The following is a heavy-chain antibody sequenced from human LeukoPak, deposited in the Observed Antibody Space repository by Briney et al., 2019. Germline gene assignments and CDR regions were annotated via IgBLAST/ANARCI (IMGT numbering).Heavy chain of an antibody. Sequence: SETLSLTCAVYGGSFSGYYWSWIRQPPGKGLEWIGEINHSGSTNYNPSLKSRVTISVDTSENQFSLKLSSVTAADTAVYYCARGDGAKSMDVWGKGTTVTVSS. CDR3: ARGDGAKSMDV. CDR1: GGSFSGYY. V-gene: IGHV4-34*01. D-gene: IGHD4/OR15-4a*01. J-gene: IGHJ6*03. CDR2: INHSGST.